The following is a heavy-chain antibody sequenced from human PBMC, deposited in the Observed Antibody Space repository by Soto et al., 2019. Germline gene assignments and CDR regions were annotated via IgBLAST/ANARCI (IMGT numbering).Heavy chain of an antibody. Sequence: SVKVSCRASGYKFPSYYMHWGRQAPGQGLEGMGIINPSFGSTSYAQKFQGRVTMTMDTSTSTVYMGLGSLRSEDTAVSYSARGWDGYNSVWFDPWGQGTLVTVYS. CDR1: GYKFPSYY. D-gene: IGHD5-12*01. CDR2: INPSFGST. V-gene: IGHV1-46*01. J-gene: IGHJ5*02. CDR3: ARGWDGYNSVWFDP.